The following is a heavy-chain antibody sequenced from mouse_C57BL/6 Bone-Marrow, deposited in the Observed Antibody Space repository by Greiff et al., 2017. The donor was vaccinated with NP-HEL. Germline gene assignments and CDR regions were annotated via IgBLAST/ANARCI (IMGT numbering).Heavy chain of an antibody. D-gene: IGHD1-1*01. Sequence: EVQLQQSVAELVRPGASVKLSCTASGFNIKNTYMYWVKQRPEQGLEWIGRIDPANGNTKYAPKFQGKATITADTSSNTAYLQLSSLTSEDTAIYYCARAPYGSSLFAYWGQGTLVTVSA. V-gene: IGHV14-3*01. CDR1: GFNIKNTY. CDR3: ARAPYGSSLFAY. CDR2: IDPANGNT. J-gene: IGHJ3*01.